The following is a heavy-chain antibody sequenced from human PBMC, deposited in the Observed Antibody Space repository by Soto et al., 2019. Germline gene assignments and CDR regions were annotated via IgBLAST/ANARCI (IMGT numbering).Heavy chain of an antibody. J-gene: IGHJ3*01. Sequence: EVKLVESGGGLVQPGRSERLSCADSGFTFGDYAMHWVRQAPGKGLEWVSGIAMNTGSIGYADSVLGRFTISRDNEKSSLTLQMNSLRPEDTAVYLCARDIFLRGSYGTGGLDLWGQGTMVTVSS. D-gene: IGHD2-8*02. CDR1: GFTFGDYA. CDR3: ARDIFLRGSYGTGGLDL. CDR2: IAMNTGSI. V-gene: IGHV3-9*01.